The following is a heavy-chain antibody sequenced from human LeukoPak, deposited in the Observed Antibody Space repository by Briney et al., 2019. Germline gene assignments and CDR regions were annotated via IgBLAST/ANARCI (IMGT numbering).Heavy chain of an antibody. CDR1: GGSISSSSYY. CDR2: IYYSGST. D-gene: IGHD2-2*02. V-gene: IGHV4-39*01. Sequence: PSETLSLTCTVSGGSISSSSYYWGWIRQPPGKGLEWIGSIYYSGSTYYNPSLKSRVTISVDTSKNQFSLKLSSVTAADTAVYNCARRIVVVPAAIGPSHPYYYYYGMDVWGQGTTVTVSS. J-gene: IGHJ6*02. CDR3: ARRIVVVPAAIGPSHPYYYYYGMDV.